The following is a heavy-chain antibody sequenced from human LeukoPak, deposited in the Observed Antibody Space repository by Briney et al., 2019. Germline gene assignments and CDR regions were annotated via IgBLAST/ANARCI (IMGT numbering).Heavy chain of an antibody. D-gene: IGHD6-19*01. CDR2: ISPYNGNT. Sequence: VASVKVSCKASGYDFTSVGITRVRRAPGQGLEWMGWISPYNGNTRYAQKFQGRVAMTTDTSTTTAYMELRGLRFNDTAVYYCARAGPGSGWYFDYWGQGILVTVSS. CDR3: ARAGPGSGWYFDY. CDR1: GYDFTSVG. J-gene: IGHJ4*02. V-gene: IGHV1-18*01.